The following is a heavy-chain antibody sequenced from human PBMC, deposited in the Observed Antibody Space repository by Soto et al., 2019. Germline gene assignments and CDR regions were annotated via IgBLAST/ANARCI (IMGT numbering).Heavy chain of an antibody. V-gene: IGHV2-5*01. CDR1: GFSLNTAGMG. CDR2: IYWNDDG. CDR3: AQLYNWNYITPFDY. J-gene: IGHJ4*02. Sequence: QITLKESGPTLVKPTQTLTLTCSFSGFSLNTAGMGVGWIRQPPGKALEWLALIYWNDDGRYNPSLKSRLTISHDSSKNQVVLTMTNMDPLDTATYSCAQLYNWNYITPFDYWGRGILVSVSS. D-gene: IGHD1-7*01.